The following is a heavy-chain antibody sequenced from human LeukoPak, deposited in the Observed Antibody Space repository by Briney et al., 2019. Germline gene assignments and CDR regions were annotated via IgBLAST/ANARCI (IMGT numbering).Heavy chain of an antibody. D-gene: IGHD6-13*01. J-gene: IGHJ4*02. V-gene: IGHV3-72*01. CDR2: TRNKANSYTT. CDR3: ARSSSSWPFDY. Sequence: GGSLRLSCAASGFNFGEFWMDWVRQAPGKGLEWVGRTRNKANSYTTEYAASVKGRFTISRDDSKNSLYLQMNSLKTEDTAVYYCARSSSSWPFDYWGQGTLVTVSS. CDR1: GFNFGEFW.